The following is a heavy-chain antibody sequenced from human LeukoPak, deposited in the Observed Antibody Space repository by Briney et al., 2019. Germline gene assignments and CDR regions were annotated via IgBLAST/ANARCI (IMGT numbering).Heavy chain of an antibody. D-gene: IGHD5-12*01. CDR2: IKSDASRT. V-gene: IGHV3-74*01. CDR1: GFTFSTYW. CDR3: ARDRGYTQDY. J-gene: IGHJ4*02. Sequence: GGSLRLSCAASGFTFSTYWMHWVGQAPGKGLVWVSHIKSDASRTTYADSVKGRFTISRDNAKNTLYLQMNSLRAEDTAVYYCARDRGYTQDYWGQRTLVSVSS.